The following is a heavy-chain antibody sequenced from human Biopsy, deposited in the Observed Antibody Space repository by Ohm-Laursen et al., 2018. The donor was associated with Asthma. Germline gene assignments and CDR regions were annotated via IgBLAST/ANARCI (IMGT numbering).Heavy chain of an antibody. CDR2: IDWEEDK. CDR1: SFSLSSSGAN. J-gene: IGHJ4*02. V-gene: IGHV2-70*04. CDR3: TRHNDY. D-gene: IGHD1-14*01. Sequence: TQTLTLTCSFSSFSLSSSGANVNWIRQPPGKALEWLVRIDWEEDKFYSTSLRTRLTISKGSSEDQVVLTMTNMGPVDTATYYCTRHNDYWGPGILVTVSS.